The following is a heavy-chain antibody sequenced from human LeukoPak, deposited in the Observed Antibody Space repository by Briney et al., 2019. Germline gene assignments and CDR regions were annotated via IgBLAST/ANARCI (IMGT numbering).Heavy chain of an antibody. J-gene: IGHJ6*02. CDR2: ISSSSSYI. D-gene: IGHD3-16*01. CDR3: ARFDDYAPLDV. V-gene: IGHV3-21*01. Sequence: GRSLRLSCAASGFTFSSNAMHWVRQAPGKGLEWVSSISSSSSYIYYADSVKGRFTISRDNAKNSLYLQMNSLRAEDTAVYYCARFDDYAPLDVWGPGTTVTVSS. CDR1: GFTFSSNA.